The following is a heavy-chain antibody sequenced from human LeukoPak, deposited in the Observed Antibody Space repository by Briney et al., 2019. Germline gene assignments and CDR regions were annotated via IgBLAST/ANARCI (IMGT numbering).Heavy chain of an antibody. CDR3: ARMGYYDSSGYYLHFDY. J-gene: IGHJ4*02. Sequence: PSETLSLTCTVSGGSISSYYWTWIRQPPGKGLEWIGYIYSSGSTNYNPSLKSRLTISVDTSKNQFSLKLSSVTAADTAVYYCARMGYYDSSGYYLHFDYWGQGTLVTVSS. D-gene: IGHD3-22*01. V-gene: IGHV4-59*12. CDR2: IYSSGST. CDR1: GGSISSYY.